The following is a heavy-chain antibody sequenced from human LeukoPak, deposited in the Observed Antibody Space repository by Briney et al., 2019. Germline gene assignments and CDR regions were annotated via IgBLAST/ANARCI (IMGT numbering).Heavy chain of an antibody. J-gene: IGHJ4*02. V-gene: IGHV1-8*01. CDR1: GSTFTSYD. CDR2: MNPNSGNT. D-gene: IGHD5-18*01. Sequence: ASVKVSYKASGSTFTSYDINWGRQATGQGLEWMGWMNPNSGNTGYVQKFQGRVTMTRNTSITTAYMELSSLRSEDTAVYFCARVGYTYGYDYWGQGTLVTVSS. CDR3: ARVGYTYGYDY.